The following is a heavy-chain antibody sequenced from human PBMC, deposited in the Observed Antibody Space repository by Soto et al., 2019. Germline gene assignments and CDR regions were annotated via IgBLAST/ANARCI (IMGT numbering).Heavy chain of an antibody. CDR3: ARDDGWNYRYYDMEV. Sequence: VQLVQSGAEVKTPGSSVKVSCKASGDTFSSYSIAWVRQAPGQGLEWMGGIIPVFRSINYSQKFQGRVTITADESETTAYMELTSLRPQDTAVYFCARDDGWNYRYYDMEVWGKGTTVTGSP. V-gene: IGHV1-69*12. D-gene: IGHD1-7*01. J-gene: IGHJ6*04. CDR2: IIPVFRSI. CDR1: GDTFSSYS.